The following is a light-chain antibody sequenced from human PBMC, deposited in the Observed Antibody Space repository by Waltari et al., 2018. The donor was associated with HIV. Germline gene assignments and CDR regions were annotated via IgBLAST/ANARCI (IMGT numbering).Light chain of an antibody. CDR2: STS. Sequence: QTVVTQEPSLTVSPGGTVTLTCASSTGAVTSGYYPNWFQQKPGQAPRALIYSTSNNHSWTPARFSGSLLGGKAALTLSGVQPEDEAEYYCLLYYRGAQRYVFGTGTKVTVL. V-gene: IGLV7-43*01. CDR1: TGAVTSGYY. J-gene: IGLJ1*01. CDR3: LLYYRGAQRYV.